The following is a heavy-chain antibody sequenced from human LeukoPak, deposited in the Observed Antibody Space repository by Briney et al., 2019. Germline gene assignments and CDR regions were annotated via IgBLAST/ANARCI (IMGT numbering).Heavy chain of an antibody. CDR2: ISEVGGAR. CDR3: AKESLPHRGYYFDS. CDR1: GFTFSAYA. V-gene: IGHV3-23*01. Sequence: GGCLRLSCAASGFTFSAYAMSWVRQAPGRGLEWVSAISEVGGARLYAESVKGRVTISRDNSENTVYLKVSSLRAGDTAVYFCAKESLPHRGYYFDSWGRGTLITVSS. J-gene: IGHJ4*02. D-gene: IGHD3-22*01.